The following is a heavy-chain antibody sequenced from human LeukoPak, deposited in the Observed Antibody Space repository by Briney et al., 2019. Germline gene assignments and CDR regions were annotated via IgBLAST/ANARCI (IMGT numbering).Heavy chain of an antibody. D-gene: IGHD4-17*01. CDR1: GYSFTSYW. Sequence: GESLKISCKGSGYSFTSYWIGWVRQMPGKGLDRMGIIYPGDSNTRYSPSFQGQVTISADKSISTAYLQWSSLKASDTAMYYCAREPTVTTRYFDYWGQGTLVTVSS. CDR2: IYPGDSNT. J-gene: IGHJ4*03. CDR3: AREPTVTTRYFDY. V-gene: IGHV5-51*01.